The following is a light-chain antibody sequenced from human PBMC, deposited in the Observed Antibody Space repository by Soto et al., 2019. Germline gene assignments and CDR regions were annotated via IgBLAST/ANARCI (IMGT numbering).Light chain of an antibody. V-gene: IGKV3-15*01. CDR3: QQYKNWPPLT. CDR2: GAS. J-gene: IGKJ5*01. CDR1: PSVGSN. Sequence: EIVMTQSPATLSVSPGERATVSCRASPSVGSNLAWYQQKPGQAPRLLIYGASTRATGIPARFSGSGSGTEFTLTISSLQSEDFAVYYCQQYKNWPPLTFGQGTRLEI.